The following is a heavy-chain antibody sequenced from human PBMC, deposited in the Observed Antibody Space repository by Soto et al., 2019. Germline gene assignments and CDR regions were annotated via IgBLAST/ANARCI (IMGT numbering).Heavy chain of an antibody. D-gene: IGHD5-18*01. J-gene: IGHJ4*02. V-gene: IGHV3-23*01. CDR3: ARDRTDMSGTASHFDY. CDR2: VTANGGRT. CDR1: GFTFTTYA. Sequence: GGSLRLSCAASGFTFTTYAMTWVRQAPGKGLEWVSSVTANGGRTYYADSVRGRFTISRDSSKNTLYLQMNSLRAEDTAVYYCARDRTDMSGTASHFDYWGQGTLVTVSS.